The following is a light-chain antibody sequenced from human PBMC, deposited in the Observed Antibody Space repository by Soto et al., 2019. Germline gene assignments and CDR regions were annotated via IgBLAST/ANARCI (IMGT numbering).Light chain of an antibody. CDR2: DAS. CDR3: QQYDNWPLT. Sequence: EIVMTQSPATLSVSPGERATLSCRASQSVSSNLAWYRQKPGQGPRLLIYDASTRATGIPARFSGSGSGTEFTLTISSLQSEDFAHFYCQQYDNWPLTFGGGTKVEIK. CDR1: QSVSSN. J-gene: IGKJ4*01. V-gene: IGKV3-15*01.